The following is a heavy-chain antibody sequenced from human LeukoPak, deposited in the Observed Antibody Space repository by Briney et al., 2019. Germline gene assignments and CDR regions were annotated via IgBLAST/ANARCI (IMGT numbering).Heavy chain of an antibody. V-gene: IGHV1-2*02. D-gene: IGHD6-13*01. CDR2: INPNSGGT. Sequence: ASVTVSCTASGYTFTGYYMHWVRQAPGQGLEWMGWINPNSGGTNYAQKFKGRVTMNRERSISTAYMELSRLRSHDTAVYYCARQVGYSSYYMDVWGKGTTVTVSS. J-gene: IGHJ6*03. CDR3: ARQVGYSSYYMDV. CDR1: GYTFTGYY.